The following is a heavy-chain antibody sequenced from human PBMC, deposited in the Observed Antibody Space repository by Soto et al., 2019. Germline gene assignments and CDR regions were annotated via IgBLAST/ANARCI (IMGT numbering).Heavy chain of an antibody. J-gene: IGHJ3*02. V-gene: IGHV1-18*01. Sequence: GASVKVSCKASCYTITIYGGSWGRQAPRQGLEWMGWISAYNGNTNYAQKLQGRVTMTTDTSTSTAYMELRSLRSDDTAVYYCARGGYCSSTSCSAFDIWGQGTMVTVSS. CDR3: ARGGYCSSTSCSAFDI. D-gene: IGHD2-2*01. CDR1: CYTITIYG. CDR2: ISAYNGNT.